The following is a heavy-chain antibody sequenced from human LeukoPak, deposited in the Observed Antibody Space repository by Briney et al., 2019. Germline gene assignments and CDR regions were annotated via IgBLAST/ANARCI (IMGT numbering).Heavy chain of an antibody. D-gene: IGHD5-18*01. Sequence: GGSLRLSCAASGFTFSSYSMNWVRQAPGKGLEWISHITSSSSTIYYADSVKGRFTISRDNAKNSLYLQMNSLRAEDTAVYYCAHTALGTGSGFDIWGQGTMVTVSS. J-gene: IGHJ3*02. CDR1: GFTFSSYS. CDR2: ITSSSSTI. CDR3: AHTALGTGSGFDI. V-gene: IGHV3-48*01.